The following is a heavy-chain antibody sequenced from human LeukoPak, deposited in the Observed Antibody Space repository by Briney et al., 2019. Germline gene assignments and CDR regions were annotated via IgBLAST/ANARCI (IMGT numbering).Heavy chain of an antibody. V-gene: IGHV1-69*13. CDR2: IVPIFGTA. J-gene: IGHJ6*02. Sequence: SVKVSCKASGGTFSSYAISWVRQAPGQGLEWMGGIVPIFGTANYAQKFQGRVTITADESTSTAYMELSSLRSEDTAVYYCARAPKEYGPYYYYYGMDVWGQGTTVTVSS. CDR3: ARAPKEYGPYYYYYGMDV. D-gene: IGHD2/OR15-2a*01. CDR1: GGTFSSYA.